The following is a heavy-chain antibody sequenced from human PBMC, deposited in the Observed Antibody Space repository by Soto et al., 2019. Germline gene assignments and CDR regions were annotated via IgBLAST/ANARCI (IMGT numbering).Heavy chain of an antibody. CDR3: ARVNIVVVTAIPNYWYSDL. CDR1: GYTFTSYG. Sequence: QVQLVQSGAEVKKPGASVKVSCKASGYTFTSYGISWVRQAPGQGLEWMGWISAYNGNTNYAQKLQGRVTMTTDTSTSTAYMELRSLRSDDTAVYYCARVNIVVVTAIPNYWYSDLWGRGTLVTVSS. J-gene: IGHJ2*01. CDR2: ISAYNGNT. D-gene: IGHD2-21*02. V-gene: IGHV1-18*01.